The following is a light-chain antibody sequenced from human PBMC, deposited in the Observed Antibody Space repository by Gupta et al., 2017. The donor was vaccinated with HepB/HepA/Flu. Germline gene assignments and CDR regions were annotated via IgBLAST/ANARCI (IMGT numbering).Light chain of an antibody. J-gene: IGKJ3*01. CDR3: QQSYRTIT. Sequence: DIQMTQSPSSLSASVGDRVTITCRASQTISGLLNWYQQKPGNAPKLLIYTTSHLQSGVPSRFSGSGSGTDFTLTISSLQPEDFGTYYCQQSYRTITFGHGAKVDVK. CDR2: TTS. CDR1: QTISGL. V-gene: IGKV1-39*01.